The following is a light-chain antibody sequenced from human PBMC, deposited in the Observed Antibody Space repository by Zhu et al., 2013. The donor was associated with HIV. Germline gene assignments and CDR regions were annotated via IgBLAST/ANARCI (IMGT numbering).Light chain of an antibody. V-gene: IGKV1-5*03. Sequence: DIQMTQSPSTLSAAIGDTVTITCRASESIDMWLAWYQHKPGKAPKLLIYKASSLESGVPSRFSGSGSGTEFTLTISSLQPDDFATYYCQQYNSYSPITFGQGTRVDIK. CDR1: ESIDMW. CDR3: QQYNSYSPIT. CDR2: KAS. J-gene: IGKJ5*01.